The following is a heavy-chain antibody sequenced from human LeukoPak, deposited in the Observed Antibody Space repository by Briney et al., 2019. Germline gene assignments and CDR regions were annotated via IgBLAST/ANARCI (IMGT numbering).Heavy chain of an antibody. V-gene: IGHV1-2*06. J-gene: IGHJ4*02. Sequence: GASVKVSCKASGYTFNGYYMHWVRQAPGQGLEWMGRINPNSGGTNYAQKFQGRVTMTRDTSISTAYMELSRLRYDDTAVYYCARDKYYDYVWGSYRPDYWGQGTLVTVSS. CDR3: ARDKYYDYVWGSYRPDY. CDR1: GYTFNGYY. D-gene: IGHD3-16*02. CDR2: INPNSGGT.